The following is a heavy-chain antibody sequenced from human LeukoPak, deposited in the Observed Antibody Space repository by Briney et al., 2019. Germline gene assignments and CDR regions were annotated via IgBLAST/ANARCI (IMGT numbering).Heavy chain of an antibody. D-gene: IGHD6-13*01. CDR1: GYTFTSYG. CDR3: AREPYSSSQARLWVGLYMDV. V-gene: IGHV1-18*01. Sequence: ASVKVSCKASGYTFTSYGISGVRQAPGQGLEWMGWISAYNGNTNYAQKLQGRVTMTTDTSTSTAYMELRSLRSDDTAVYYCAREPYSSSQARLWVGLYMDVWGKGTTVTISS. J-gene: IGHJ6*03. CDR2: ISAYNGNT.